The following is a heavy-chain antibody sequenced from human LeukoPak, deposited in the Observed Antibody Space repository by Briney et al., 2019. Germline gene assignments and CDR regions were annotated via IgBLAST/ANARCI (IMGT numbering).Heavy chain of an antibody. CDR2: IYSGGTT. D-gene: IGHD6-19*01. Sequence: QPGASLRLSCAASEFSVSSKYMSWVRQHAGKGLEWVSVIYSGGTTFYADSVKGRFTLSRDNSKNTLYLQMNSLRPDDTAVYYCTKLKGWYGDGYFDYWGPGIQVTVSS. V-gene: IGHV3-53*01. CDR1: EFSVSSKY. CDR3: TKLKGWYGDGYFDY. J-gene: IGHJ4*02.